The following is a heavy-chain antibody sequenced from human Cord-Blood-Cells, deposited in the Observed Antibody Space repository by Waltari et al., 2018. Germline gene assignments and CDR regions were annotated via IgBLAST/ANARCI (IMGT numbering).Heavy chain of an antibody. V-gene: IGHV1-2*06. J-gene: IGHJ4*02. Sequence: QVQLVQTRAEVKKPGASVKVSCKASGYTFTGYYMHWVRPAPGQGLEWMGRINRNSGGTNYAQKFQGRVTMIRDTSISTAYMELSRLRSDDTAVYYCARDWKRWGVGFDYWGQGTLVTVSS. CDR2: INRNSGGT. D-gene: IGHD3-16*01. CDR3: ARDWKRWGVGFDY. CDR1: GYTFTGYY.